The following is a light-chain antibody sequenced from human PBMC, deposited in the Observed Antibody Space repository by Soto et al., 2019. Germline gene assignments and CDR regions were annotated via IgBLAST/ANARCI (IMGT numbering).Light chain of an antibody. V-gene: IGLV1-40*01. CDR1: GFD. Sequence: QSALTQPPSVSGAPGQRVTISCTGTGFDVHWYQQLPGTAPKLLIYGNNNRPSGFPDRFSGSKSDTSASLAITGLQAEDEADYYCHSYDSSLSGSGVFGGGTKLTVL. CDR2: GNN. CDR3: HSYDSSLSGSGV. J-gene: IGLJ3*02.